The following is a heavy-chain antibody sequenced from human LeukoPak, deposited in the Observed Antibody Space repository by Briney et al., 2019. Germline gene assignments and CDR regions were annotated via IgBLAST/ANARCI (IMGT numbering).Heavy chain of an antibody. CDR2: IYYSGST. Sequence: PSETLSLTCTVSGGSISSSSYYWGWIRQPPGKGLEWIGSIYYSGSTYYNPSLKSRVTISVDTSKNQFSLKLSSVTAADTAVYYCARDPGRDDYGDYGWFDPWGQGTLDTVSS. CDR1: GGSISSSSYY. D-gene: IGHD4-17*01. J-gene: IGHJ5*02. CDR3: ARDPGRDDYGDYGWFDP. V-gene: IGHV4-39*07.